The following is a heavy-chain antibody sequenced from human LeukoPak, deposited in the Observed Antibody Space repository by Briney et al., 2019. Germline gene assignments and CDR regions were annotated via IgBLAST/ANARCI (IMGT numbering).Heavy chain of an antibody. V-gene: IGHV3-15*01. CDR3: TSEDQGGFDY. CDR1: GFTFGNAW. CDR2: IKRKIDGETT. D-gene: IGHD1-26*01. J-gene: IGHJ4*02. Sequence: GGSLRLSCVASGFTFGNAWMSWVRQAPIKGLEWVGRIKRKIDGETTDYAAPAKGRFTISRDDSKNTLYLQMNSLKTEDTAVYYCTSEDQGGFDYWGRGTLVTVSS.